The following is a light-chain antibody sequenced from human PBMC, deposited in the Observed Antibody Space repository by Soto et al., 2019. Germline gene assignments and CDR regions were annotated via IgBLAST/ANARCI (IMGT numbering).Light chain of an antibody. CDR2: DVN. J-gene: IGLJ2*01. CDR1: SSDVGGYHY. CDR3: CSDAGSYTLV. Sequence: QSALTQPRSVSGSPGQSVTLSCTGTSSDVGGYHYVSWYQHHPGKAPKIIIFDVNKRPSGVPDRFACSTSGTTASLTSSGLQTEDEADYYCCSDAGSYTLVFGGGTKVTVL. V-gene: IGLV2-11*01.